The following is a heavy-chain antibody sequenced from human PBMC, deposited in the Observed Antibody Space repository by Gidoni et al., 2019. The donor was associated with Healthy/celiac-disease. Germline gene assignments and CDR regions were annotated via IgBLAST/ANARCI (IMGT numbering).Heavy chain of an antibody. CDR3: AKDRGIQLWPEGAFDI. Sequence: EVQLVESGGGLVQPGRSLRLSCAASGFTFDDYAMHWVRQAPGKGLEWVSGISWNSGSIGYADSVKGRFTISRDNAKNSLYLQMNSLRAEDTALYYFAKDRGIQLWPEGAFDIWGQGTMVTVSS. D-gene: IGHD5-18*01. V-gene: IGHV3-9*01. J-gene: IGHJ3*02. CDR2: ISWNSGSI. CDR1: GFTFDDYA.